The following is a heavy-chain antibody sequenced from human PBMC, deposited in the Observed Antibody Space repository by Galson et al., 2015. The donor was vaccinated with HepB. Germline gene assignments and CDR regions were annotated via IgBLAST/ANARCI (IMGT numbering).Heavy chain of an antibody. CDR3: AGRYCSSTSCQGWFDP. CDR2: INHSGST. CDR1: GGSFSGYY. Sequence: SETLSLTCAVYGGSFSGYYWSWIRQPPGKGLEWIGEINHSGSTNYNPSLKSRVTISVDTSKNQFSLKLSSVTAADTAVYYCAGRYCSSTSCQGWFDPWGQGTLVTVSS. V-gene: IGHV4-34*01. D-gene: IGHD2-2*01. J-gene: IGHJ5*02.